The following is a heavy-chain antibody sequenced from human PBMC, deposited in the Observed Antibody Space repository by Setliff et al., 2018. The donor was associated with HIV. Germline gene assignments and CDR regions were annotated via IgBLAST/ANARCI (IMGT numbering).Heavy chain of an antibody. CDR2: INTYTANP. J-gene: IGHJ3*02. D-gene: IGHD3-10*01. Sequence: GASVKVSCKAFGYTFTSYALNWVRQAPGQGLEWMGWINTYTANPMYAQGFTGRFVFSLDTSVRTAYLQISSLKAEDTALCYCARDRGVRGANDAFNIWGLGTMVTVSS. CDR1: GYTFTSYA. CDR3: ARDRGVRGANDAFNI. V-gene: IGHV7-4-1*02.